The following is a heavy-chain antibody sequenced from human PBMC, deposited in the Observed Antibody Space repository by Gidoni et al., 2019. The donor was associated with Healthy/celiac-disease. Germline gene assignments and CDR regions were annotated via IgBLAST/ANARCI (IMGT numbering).Heavy chain of an antibody. D-gene: IGHD2-2*01. CDR1: GGSISRGGYS. CDR3: ARGNRGPSCSSTSCQAYGMDV. CDR2: IYHSGST. Sequence: QLQLQESGSGLVKPSQTLSLTCAVSGGSISRGGYSWSWIRQPPGKGLEWIGYIYHSGSTYYNPSLKSRVTISVDRSKNQFSLKLSSVTAADTAVYYCARGNRGPSCSSTSCQAYGMDVWGQGTTVTVSS. V-gene: IGHV4-30-2*01. J-gene: IGHJ6*02.